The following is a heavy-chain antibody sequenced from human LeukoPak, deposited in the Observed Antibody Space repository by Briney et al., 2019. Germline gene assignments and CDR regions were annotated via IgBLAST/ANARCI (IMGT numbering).Heavy chain of an antibody. CDR3: ARALRSGSYYYYYYMDV. Sequence: GASVKVSCKASGYTFTSYDINWVRQATGQGLEWMGWMNPNSGNTGYAQRFQGRVTITRNTSISTAYMELSSLRSEDTAVYYCARALRSGSYYYYYYMDVWGKGTTVTVSS. CDR2: MNPNSGNT. J-gene: IGHJ6*03. V-gene: IGHV1-8*03. CDR1: GYTFTSYD. D-gene: IGHD1-26*01.